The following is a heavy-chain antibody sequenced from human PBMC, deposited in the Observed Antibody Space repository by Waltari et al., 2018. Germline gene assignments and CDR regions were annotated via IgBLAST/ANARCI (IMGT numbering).Heavy chain of an antibody. D-gene: IGHD3-10*01. CDR1: AASIISYY. Sequence: QVRLQESGPGLVKPSETLSLTCTVSAASIISYYWSWIRQPPGKGLEWIAYIYFSGSTSYNPSLKSRVAISGDTSKKQFSLRLSSVTAADTAVYYCARGETSNWFASYFDFWGQGILVSVSS. CDR2: IYFSGST. J-gene: IGHJ4*02. CDR3: ARGETSNWFASYFDF. V-gene: IGHV4-59*01.